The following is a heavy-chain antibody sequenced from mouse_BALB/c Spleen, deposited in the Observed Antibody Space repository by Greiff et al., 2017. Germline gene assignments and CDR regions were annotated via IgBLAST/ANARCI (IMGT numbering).Heavy chain of an antibody. CDR3: ARHDDYGY. J-gene: IGHJ2*01. CDR1: GFTFSSYT. CDR2: ISNGGGST. Sequence: EVKLVESGGGLVQPGGSLKLSCAASGFTFSSYTMSWVRQTPEKRLEWVAYISNGGGSTYYPDTVKGRFTISRDNAKNTLYLQMSSLKSEDTAMYYCARHDDYGYWGQGTTLTVSS. D-gene: IGHD2-4*01. V-gene: IGHV5-12-2*01.